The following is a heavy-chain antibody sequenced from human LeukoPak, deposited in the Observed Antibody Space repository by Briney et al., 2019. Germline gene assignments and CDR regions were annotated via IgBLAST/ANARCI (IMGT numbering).Heavy chain of an antibody. CDR1: GASVSSGYY. CDR3: ARHIGDCYFCGMDV. CDR2: IYSSGSP. V-gene: IGHV4-59*08. J-gene: IGHJ6*02. D-gene: IGHD3-16*01. Sequence: SETLSLTRTVSGASVSSGYYRRWIRQPTGKGRVWIGYIYSSGSPNYHPPLECRVPISVDTSKNQFSLKLSSVTAADTAVYHCARHIGDCYFCGMDVWGQETTVTVSS.